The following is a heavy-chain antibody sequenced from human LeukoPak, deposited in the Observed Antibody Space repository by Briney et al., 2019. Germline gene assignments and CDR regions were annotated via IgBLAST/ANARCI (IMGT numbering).Heavy chain of an antibody. V-gene: IGHV3-30*02. CDR3: AKDLGGYCSSTSCYSYFDY. J-gene: IGHJ4*02. CDR1: GFTFSSYG. Sequence: GGSLRLSCAASGFTFSSYGMHWVRQAPGKGLEWVAFIRYDGSNKYYADSVKGRFTISRDNSKNTLYLQMNSLRAEDTAVYYCAKDLGGYCSSTSCYSYFDYWGQGTLVTVSS. D-gene: IGHD2-2*02. CDR2: IRYDGSNK.